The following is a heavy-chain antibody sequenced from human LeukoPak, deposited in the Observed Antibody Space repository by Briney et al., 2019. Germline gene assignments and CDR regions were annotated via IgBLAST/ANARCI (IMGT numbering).Heavy chain of an antibody. J-gene: IGHJ4*02. V-gene: IGHV3-21*01. CDR3: ARKNAAAADSDY. CDR1: GFTFSSYS. D-gene: IGHD6-13*01. CDR2: ISSSSSYI. Sequence: GGSLRLSCAASGFTFSSYSMNWVRQAPGKGLEWVSSISSSSSYIYYADSVKGRFTISRDNAENSLYLQMNSLRAEDTAVYYCARKNAAAADSDYWGQGTLVTVSS.